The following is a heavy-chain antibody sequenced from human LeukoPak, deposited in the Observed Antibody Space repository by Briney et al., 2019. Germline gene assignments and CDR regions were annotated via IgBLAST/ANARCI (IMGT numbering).Heavy chain of an antibody. Sequence: WGSLRLSCAVSGFTFSSYGMHWVRQAPGKGLEWVAVIWYDGSNKYYADSVKGRFTISRDNSKNTLYLQMNSLRAEDTAVYYCARDYVGGITMVRGVIITNYYYGMDVWGQGTTVTVSS. V-gene: IGHV3-33*08. CDR3: ARDYVGGITMVRGVIITNYYYGMDV. CDR1: GFTFSSYG. J-gene: IGHJ6*02. CDR2: IWYDGSNK. D-gene: IGHD3-10*01.